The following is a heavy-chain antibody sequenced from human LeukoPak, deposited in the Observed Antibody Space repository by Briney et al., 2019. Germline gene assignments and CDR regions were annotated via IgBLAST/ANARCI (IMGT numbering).Heavy chain of an antibody. CDR3: ASQRTTWELLQAEYFQH. Sequence: GESLKISCKGSGYSFTSYWIGWVRQMPGKGLEWMGIIYPGDSDTRYSPSFQGQVTISADKSISTAYLQWSSLKASDTAMYYCASQRTTWELLQAEYFQHWGQGTLVTVSS. D-gene: IGHD1-26*01. CDR1: GYSFTSYW. CDR2: IYPGDSDT. V-gene: IGHV5-51*01. J-gene: IGHJ1*01.